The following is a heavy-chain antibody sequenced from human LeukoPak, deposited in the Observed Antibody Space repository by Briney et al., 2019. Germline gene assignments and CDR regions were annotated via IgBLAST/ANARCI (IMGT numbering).Heavy chain of an antibody. CDR3: IREYERGYFDY. J-gene: IGHJ4*02. Sequence: ASVKVSCKTSGYTFTDYYIHLVRQAPGQGLEWIGIIYPSVDTTDSSQKFKGRVTVTRDTSTSTVYVELRTLRSEDTAIYYCIREYERGYFDYWGQGTLVTVSS. D-gene: IGHD2-8*01. CDR2: IYPSVDTT. CDR1: GYTFTDYY. V-gene: IGHV1-46*01.